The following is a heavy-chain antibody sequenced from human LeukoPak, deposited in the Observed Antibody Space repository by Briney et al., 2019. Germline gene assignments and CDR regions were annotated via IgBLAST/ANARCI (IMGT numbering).Heavy chain of an antibody. CDR1: GFTFSSFA. V-gene: IGHV3-64D*06. D-gene: IGHD6-13*01. J-gene: IGHJ3*02. CDR3: VKVAAAGIGAFDI. Sequence: GGSLRLSCSASGFTFSSFAMHWVRQAPGKGLEYISAITTNGGSTYYVDSVRGRFTISRDNSKNTVYLQLSSLRAEDTAVYYCVKVAAAGIGAFDIWGQGTMVTVSA. CDR2: ITTNGGST.